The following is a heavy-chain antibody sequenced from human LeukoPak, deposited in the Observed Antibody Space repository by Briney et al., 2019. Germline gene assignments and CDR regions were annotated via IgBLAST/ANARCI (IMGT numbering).Heavy chain of an antibody. D-gene: IGHD1-26*01. CDR3: AREGELQTHY. CDR1: GFTFSSYE. Sequence: PGGSLRLSCAASGFTFSSYEMNWVRQAPGKGLEWVSYISSSSSTIYYADSVKGRFTISRDNAKNSLYLQMNSLRAEDTAVYYCAREGELQTHYWGQGTLVTVSS. V-gene: IGHV3-48*01. J-gene: IGHJ4*02. CDR2: ISSSSSTI.